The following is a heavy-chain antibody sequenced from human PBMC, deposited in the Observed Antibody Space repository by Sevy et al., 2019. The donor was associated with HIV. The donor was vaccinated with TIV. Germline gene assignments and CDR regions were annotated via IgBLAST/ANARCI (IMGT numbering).Heavy chain of an antibody. Sequence: GGSLRLSCAASGFTVSSNYMSWVRQAPGKGLEWVSVIYSGGSTYYADSVKGRFTISRDNSKNTLYFKMNSLRAEDTAVYYGARDSRYCSGGSCGNAGYFYLWGRGTLVTVSS. J-gene: IGHJ2*01. D-gene: IGHD2-15*01. CDR3: ARDSRYCSGGSCGNAGYFYL. V-gene: IGHV3-53*01. CDR2: IYSGGST. CDR1: GFTVSSNY.